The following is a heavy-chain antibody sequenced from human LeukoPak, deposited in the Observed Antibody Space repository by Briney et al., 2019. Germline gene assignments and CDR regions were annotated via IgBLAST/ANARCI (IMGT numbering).Heavy chain of an antibody. D-gene: IGHD3-10*01. CDR1: GFTFSRFW. CDR3: ATGSGGYYDAYFDY. J-gene: IGHJ4*02. V-gene: IGHV3-7*05. CDR2: IDQDGGEK. Sequence: GGSLRLSCVASGFTFSRFWMSWVRQAPGKGLEWVADIDQDGGEKNYVDSVKGRFIISRDNAKTSLSLQMNSLRAEDTAVYYCATGSGGYYDAYFDYWGQGTLVTVSS.